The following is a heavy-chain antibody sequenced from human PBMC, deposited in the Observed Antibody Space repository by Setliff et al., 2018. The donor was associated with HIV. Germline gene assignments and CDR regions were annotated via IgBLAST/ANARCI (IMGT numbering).Heavy chain of an antibody. V-gene: IGHV4-34*12. CDR1: GGSFSDYY. CDR2: IIHSGST. D-gene: IGHD2-21*02. J-gene: IGHJ3*01. CDR3: ARKSPSYCGGDCSVDAFDF. Sequence: SETLSLTCAVYGGSFSDYYWSWIRQPPGKGLEWIGEIIHSGSTNYNPSLKSRVTISVDTSKNQFSLKLTSVTAADRAVYYCARKSPSYCGGDCSVDAFDFWGQGTMVTVSS.